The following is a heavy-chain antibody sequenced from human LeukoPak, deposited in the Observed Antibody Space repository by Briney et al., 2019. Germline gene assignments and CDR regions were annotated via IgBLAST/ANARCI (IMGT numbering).Heavy chain of an antibody. D-gene: IGHD3-10*01. J-gene: IGHJ6*03. CDR1: GGSLSNYY. Sequence: SETLSLTCTVSGGSLSNYYWSWIRQPPGKGLEWIGSIYYSGSTYYNPSLKSRVTISVDTSKNQFSLKLSSVTAADTAVYYCRGSGTSPNYYYYYYMDVWGKGTTVTVSS. CDR2: IYYSGST. V-gene: IGHV4-59*04. CDR3: RGSGTSPNYYYYYYMDV.